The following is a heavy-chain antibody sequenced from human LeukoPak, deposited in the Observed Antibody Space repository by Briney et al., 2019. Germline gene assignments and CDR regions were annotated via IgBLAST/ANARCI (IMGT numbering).Heavy chain of an antibody. CDR2: ISGSDGST. CDR3: AKQKYSGSYSYFDY. V-gene: IGHV3-23*01. CDR1: GFTFSSYA. J-gene: IGHJ4*02. D-gene: IGHD1-26*01. Sequence: PGGSLRLSCAPSGFTFSSYAMSWVRQAPGKGLEWVSGISGSDGSTYYADSVKGRFTISRDNSKNTLYLQMISLRAEDTAIYYCAKQKYSGSYSYFDYWGQGTLVTVSS.